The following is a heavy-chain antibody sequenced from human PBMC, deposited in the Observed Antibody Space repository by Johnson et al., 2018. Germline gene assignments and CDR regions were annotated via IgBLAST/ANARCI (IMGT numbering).Heavy chain of an antibody. V-gene: IGHV3-15*01. Sequence: VQLVESGGGLVKPGGSLRLSCAASGFTFSNAWMSWVRQAPGKGLEWVGRIKSKTDGGTRDYAAPVKGRFTISRDESKNTLYLQLNSLKTEYTAVYYCTTGRRGAFDIWGQGTMVTVSS. J-gene: IGHJ3*02. CDR1: GFTFSNAW. CDR3: TTGRRGAFDI. D-gene: IGHD1-1*01. CDR2: IKSKTDGGTR.